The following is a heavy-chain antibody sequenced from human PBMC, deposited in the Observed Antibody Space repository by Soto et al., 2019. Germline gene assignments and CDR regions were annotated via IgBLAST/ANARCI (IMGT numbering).Heavy chain of an antibody. D-gene: IGHD6-13*01. CDR2: IYYSGST. Sequence: SETLSLTCTVSGGSISSGGYYWSWIRQHPGKGLEWIGYIYYSGSTYYNPSLKSRVTISVDTSKNQFSLKLSSVTAADTAVYYCARSIGVAAAGPFXYWDQGTLVTVSS. J-gene: IGHJ4*02. CDR1: GGSISSGGYY. V-gene: IGHV4-31*03. CDR3: ARSIGVAAAGPFXY.